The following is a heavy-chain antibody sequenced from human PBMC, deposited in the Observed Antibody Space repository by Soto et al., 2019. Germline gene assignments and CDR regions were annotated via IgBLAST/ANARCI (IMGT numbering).Heavy chain of an antibody. CDR1: GGSISSYY. D-gene: IGHD2-15*01. CDR2: IYYSGGT. Sequence: PSETLSLTCTVSGGSISSYYWSWIRQPPGKGLEWIGYIYYSGGTNYNPSLKSRVTISVDTSKNQFSLKLSSVTAADTAVYYCASGTPFSGGSRDAFDIWGQGTMVTVSS. J-gene: IGHJ3*02. V-gene: IGHV4-59*01. CDR3: ASGTPFSGGSRDAFDI.